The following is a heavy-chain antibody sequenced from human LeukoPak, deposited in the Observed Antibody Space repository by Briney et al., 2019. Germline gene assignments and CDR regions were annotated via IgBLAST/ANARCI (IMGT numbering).Heavy chain of an antibody. J-gene: IGHJ4*02. CDR1: GFTFDDYT. D-gene: IGHD3-22*01. V-gene: IGHV3-43*01. CDR2: ISWDGGSS. Sequence: GGSLRLSCAASGFTFDDYTMHWVRQAPGKGLEWVSLISWDGGSSYYADSVKGRFTISRDNSKNSLYLQMNSLRAEDTAVYYCVRGSPYYYDSSGFYYFDNWGQGTLVTVAS. CDR3: VRGSPYYYDSSGFYYFDN.